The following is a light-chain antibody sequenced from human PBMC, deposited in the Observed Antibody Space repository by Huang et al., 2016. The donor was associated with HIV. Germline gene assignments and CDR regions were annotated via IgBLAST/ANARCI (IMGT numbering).Light chain of an antibody. V-gene: IGKV3-15*01. Sequence: EIVMTQSPATLSVSPGERATLSCRASQSVSSNLAWYQQKLGQAPRLLICGASTRATGIPVRFSGSGSGTEFTLTISSLQSEDFAVYYCQQYNDWPPYTFGQGTKLEIK. CDR3: QQYNDWPPYT. CDR2: GAS. CDR1: QSVSSN. J-gene: IGKJ2*01.